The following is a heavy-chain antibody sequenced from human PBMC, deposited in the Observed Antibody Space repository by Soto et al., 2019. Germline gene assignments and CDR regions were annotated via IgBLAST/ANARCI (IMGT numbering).Heavy chain of an antibody. CDR3: ARGLNTAWYRAFDL. Sequence: SETLSVTCIVSCGSISSDYWNWIRQPPGKGLEWIGSIFDRGNTNYNPSLKSRVTISVDTSKTQFSLRLTSVTAADTAVYYCARGLNTAWYRAFDLWGQGTLVTVSS. D-gene: IGHD6-13*01. J-gene: IGHJ3*01. V-gene: IGHV4-59*01. CDR2: IFDRGNT. CDR1: CGSISSDY.